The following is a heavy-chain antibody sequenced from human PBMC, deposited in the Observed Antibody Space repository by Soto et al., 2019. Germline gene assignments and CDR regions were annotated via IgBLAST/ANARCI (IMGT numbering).Heavy chain of an antibody. CDR3: ARDRTPERFDL. CDR1: CGAISSSYW. Sequence: QVQLQESGPGLVKPSGTLSLTCVVSCGAISSSYWWSWVRQPPGKGLEWIGEIYHSGSTNYNSSLESLVTMSLDKSKNQFSLKLSSVTAADTAVYYCARDRTPERFDLWGRGTLVTVSS. J-gene: IGHJ2*01. V-gene: IGHV4-4*02. CDR2: IYHSGST. D-gene: IGHD1-26*01.